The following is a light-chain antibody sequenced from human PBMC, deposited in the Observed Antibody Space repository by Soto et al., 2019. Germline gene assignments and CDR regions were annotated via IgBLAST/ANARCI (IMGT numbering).Light chain of an antibody. CDR2: IYN. CDR1: NSNIGSNF. J-gene: IGLJ3*02. V-gene: IGLV1-47*02. CDR3: ATWDDSLSGWV. Sequence: QSVLTQPPSASGTPGQRVTISCSVTNSNIGSNFVYWYHHLPGTTPKLLVFIYNQRPSGVPDRFSGSKSGSSASLAISGLRYEDEADYYCATWDDSLSGWVFGGGTKLTVL.